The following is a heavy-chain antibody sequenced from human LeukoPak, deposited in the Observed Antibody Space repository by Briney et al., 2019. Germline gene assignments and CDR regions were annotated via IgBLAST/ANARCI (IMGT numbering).Heavy chain of an antibody. J-gene: IGHJ6*03. Sequence: ASVKVSCKASGYTFTGYYMHWVRQAPGQGLEWMGWINPNSGGTNYAQKFQGRVTMTRDTSISTAYMELSRLRSDDTAVYYCARGAAGESYHYYYMDVWGKGTTVTVSS. CDR2: INPNSGGT. D-gene: IGHD6-13*01. V-gene: IGHV1-2*02. CDR3: ARGAAGESYHYYYMDV. CDR1: GYTFTGYY.